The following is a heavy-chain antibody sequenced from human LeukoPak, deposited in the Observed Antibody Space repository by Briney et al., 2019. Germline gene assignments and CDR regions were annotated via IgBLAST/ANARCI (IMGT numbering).Heavy chain of an antibody. CDR2: FYDATTT. Sequence: SETLSLTCTINSDSANDSVNARLFSWAWIRQPPGKGLEWIGTFYDATTTYYSPSLKSRATISLDTSKNHVSLTLTSLTAADTAVYYCARLFPSVQDYPYYYYMDVWGKGTTVTVSS. CDR1: SDSANDSVNARLFS. CDR3: ARLFPSVQDYPYYYYMDV. V-gene: IGHV4-39*07. D-gene: IGHD4/OR15-4a*01. J-gene: IGHJ6*03.